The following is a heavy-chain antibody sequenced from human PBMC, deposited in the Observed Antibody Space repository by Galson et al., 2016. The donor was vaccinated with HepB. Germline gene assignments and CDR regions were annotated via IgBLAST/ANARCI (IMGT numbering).Heavy chain of an antibody. J-gene: IGHJ4*02. CDR3: ASGPHWNHAY. D-gene: IGHD1-1*01. CDR1: GFTFNDYD. Sequence: SLRLSCAISGFTFNDYDMHWVRQGRGESLEWVANMRPAGDKYYPGSVKGRFTVSRKSAKNSFYLQMDSLRAGDSGVYFCASGPHWNHAYWGQGTLVTVSS. V-gene: IGHV3-13*01. CDR2: MRPAGDK.